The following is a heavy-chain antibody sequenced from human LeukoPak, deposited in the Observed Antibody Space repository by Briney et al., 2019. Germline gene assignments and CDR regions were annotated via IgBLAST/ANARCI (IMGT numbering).Heavy chain of an antibody. D-gene: IGHD5-12*01. CDR1: GFTFSSYW. J-gene: IGHJ4*02. CDR3: AKGEGLPYSSYDQISDY. Sequence: GGSLRLSCAASGFTFSSYWMSWVRQAPGKGLEWVANIKQDGSEKYYVDSVKGRFTISRDNSKNTLYLQMNSLRAEDTAVYYCAKGEGLPYSSYDQISDYWGQGTLVTVSS. CDR2: IKQDGSEK. V-gene: IGHV3-7*03.